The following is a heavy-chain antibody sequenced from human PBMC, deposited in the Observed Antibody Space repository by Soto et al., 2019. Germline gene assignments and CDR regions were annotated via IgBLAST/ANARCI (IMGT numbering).Heavy chain of an antibody. CDR3: ATQPRYDSSGYFYY. V-gene: IGHV4-31*03. Sequence: VQLQESGPGLVKPSETLSLTCTVSGGSINSGGYYWTWIRQLPGKGLEWIGDIYYTGSTFYHPSLQTRVTISMDTSKNQFSLNLRSVTAADTAVYYCATQPRYDSSGYFYYWGQGTLVTVSS. D-gene: IGHD3-22*01. CDR2: IYYTGST. CDR1: GGSINSGGYY. J-gene: IGHJ4*02.